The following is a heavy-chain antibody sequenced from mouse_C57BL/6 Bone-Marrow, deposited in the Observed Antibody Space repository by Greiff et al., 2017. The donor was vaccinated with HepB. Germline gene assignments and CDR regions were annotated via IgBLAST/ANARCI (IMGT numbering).Heavy chain of an antibody. J-gene: IGHJ3*01. Sequence: VQLQQSGPGLVAPSQSLSITCPVPGFPLPSFAISWVRRQPGKGLEWLGVIWTGGGTNYNSALKSRLSISKDNSKSQVFLKMNSLQTDDTARYYCAIYGPFAYWGQGTLVTVSA. V-gene: IGHV2-9-1*01. CDR2: IWTGGGT. CDR3: AIYGPFAY. CDR1: GFPLPSFA. D-gene: IGHD1-1*01.